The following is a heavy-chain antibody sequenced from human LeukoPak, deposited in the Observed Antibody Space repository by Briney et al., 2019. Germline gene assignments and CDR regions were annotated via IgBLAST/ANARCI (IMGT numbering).Heavy chain of an antibody. CDR2: ISGSGGST. D-gene: IGHD5-24*01. Sequence: GGSLRLSCAASGFTFSSYAMSWVRQAPGKGLEWVSAISGSGGSTYYADSVKGRFTISRDNSKNKVYLQMNSLRSEDTAVYFCANAGGGYNKPDYYYYYGMDVWGQGTTVSVSS. V-gene: IGHV3-23*01. J-gene: IGHJ6*02. CDR3: ANAGGGYNKPDYYYYYGMDV. CDR1: GFTFSSYA.